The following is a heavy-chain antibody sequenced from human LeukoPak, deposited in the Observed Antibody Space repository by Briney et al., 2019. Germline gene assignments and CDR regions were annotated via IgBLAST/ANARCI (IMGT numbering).Heavy chain of an antibody. J-gene: IGHJ4*02. V-gene: IGHV4-34*01. D-gene: IGHD3-10*01. CDR2: INHSGST. CDR3: ARGVRGAPYFDY. Sequence: SETLSLTCAADGGSFSGYYWSWSRQPPGKGLEWIGEINHSGSTNYNPSLKSRVTISVDTSKNQFSLKLSSVTAADTAVYYCARGVRGAPYFDYWGQGTLVTVSS. CDR1: GGSFSGYY.